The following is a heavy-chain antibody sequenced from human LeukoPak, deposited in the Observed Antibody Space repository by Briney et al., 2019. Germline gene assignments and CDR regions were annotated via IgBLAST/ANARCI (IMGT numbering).Heavy chain of an antibody. D-gene: IGHD3-22*01. CDR3: ARDGDFITDHDAFDI. J-gene: IGHJ3*02. Sequence: GASVKVSCKASGYTFTGYYMHWVRQAPGQGLEWMGWINPNSGGTNYAQKFQGRVTMTRDTSISTAYMELSRLRSDDTAVYYCARDGDFITDHDAFDIWGQGTMVTVSS. V-gene: IGHV1-2*02. CDR2: INPNSGGT. CDR1: GYTFTGYY.